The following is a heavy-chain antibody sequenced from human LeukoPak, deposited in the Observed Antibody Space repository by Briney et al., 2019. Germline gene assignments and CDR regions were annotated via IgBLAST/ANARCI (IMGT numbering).Heavy chain of an antibody. V-gene: IGHV3-23*01. D-gene: IGHD1-26*01. CDR1: GFTFSSYA. Sequence: PGGSLRLSCAASGFTFSSYALSWVRQAPGKGLEWVPAINYSGGTTYYADSVKGRFTISRDNSKNSLFLEMSSLRAEDTAVYYCARDGGSVGTTAVSFDYWGQGTLVTVSS. CDR2: INYSGGTT. J-gene: IGHJ4*02. CDR3: ARDGGSVGTTAVSFDY.